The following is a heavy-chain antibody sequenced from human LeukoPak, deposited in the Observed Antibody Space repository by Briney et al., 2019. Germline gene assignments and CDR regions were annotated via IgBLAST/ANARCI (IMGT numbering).Heavy chain of an antibody. CDR2: IYPGDSDT. CDR1: GYSFTSYW. Sequence: GESLKISCKGSGYSFTSYWIGWVRQVPGKGLEWMGIIYPGDSDTTYSPSFQGQVTISADKSISTAYLQWSSLKASDTAMYYCARPSRSYDSSGYYELDYWGQGTLVTVSS. CDR3: ARPSRSYDSSGYYELDY. J-gene: IGHJ4*02. D-gene: IGHD3-22*01. V-gene: IGHV5-51*01.